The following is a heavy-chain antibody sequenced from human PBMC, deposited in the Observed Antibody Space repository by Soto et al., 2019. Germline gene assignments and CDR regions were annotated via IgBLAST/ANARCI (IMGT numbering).Heavy chain of an antibody. Sequence: PGGSLRLSCAASGFTFSSYAMSWVRQAPGKGLEWVSAISGSGGSTYYADSVKGRFTISRDNSKNTLYLQMNSLRAEDTAVYYCAKDPVIAVAGIISYFDYWGQGTLVTVSS. CDR2: ISGSGGST. J-gene: IGHJ4*02. V-gene: IGHV3-23*01. CDR3: AKDPVIAVAGIISYFDY. D-gene: IGHD6-19*01. CDR1: GFTFSSYA.